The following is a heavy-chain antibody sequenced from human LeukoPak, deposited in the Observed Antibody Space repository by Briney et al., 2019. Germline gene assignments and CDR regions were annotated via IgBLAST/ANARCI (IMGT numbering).Heavy chain of an antibody. D-gene: IGHD6-19*01. CDR2: IYYTGST. J-gene: IGHJ4*02. CDR1: GGSISSRGYY. CDR3: ASSRSGWFV. V-gene: IGHV4-39*01. Sequence: SETLSLTCTVSGGSISSRGYYWGWLRQPPGKGLEWIGSIYYTGSTYYNPSLQSRVTISVDTSKNQFSLKLSSVTAADTAVFYCASSRSGWFVWGQGTLVTVSS.